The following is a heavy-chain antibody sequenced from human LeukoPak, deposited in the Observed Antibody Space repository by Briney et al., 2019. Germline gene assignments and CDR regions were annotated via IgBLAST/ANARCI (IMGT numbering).Heavy chain of an antibody. D-gene: IGHD6-19*01. J-gene: IGHJ4*02. CDR1: GYTFTSYG. CDR2: ISAYNGNT. CDR3: ARAGYSSGWYGGAPDY. V-gene: IGHV1-18*01. Sequence: GASVKVSCKASGYTFTSYGISWVRQAPGQGLEWMGWISAYNGNTNYAQKFQGRVTMTRDTSISTAYMELSRLRSDDTAVYYCARAGYSSGWYGGAPDYWGQGTLVTVSS.